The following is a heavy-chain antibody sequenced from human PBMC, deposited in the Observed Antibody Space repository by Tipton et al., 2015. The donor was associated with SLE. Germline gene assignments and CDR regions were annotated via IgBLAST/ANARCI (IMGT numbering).Heavy chain of an antibody. V-gene: IGHV3-7*01. J-gene: IGHJ6*02. Sequence: LRLSCAASGFTFSSYWMSWVRQAPGKGLEWVANIKQDGSEKYYVGSVKGRFTISRDNAKNSLYLQMNSLRAEDTAVYYCAREGHIVVVVAAPRAYYGMDVWGQGTTVTVSS. D-gene: IGHD2-15*01. CDR1: GFTFSSYW. CDR3: AREGHIVVVVAAPRAYYGMDV. CDR2: IKQDGSEK.